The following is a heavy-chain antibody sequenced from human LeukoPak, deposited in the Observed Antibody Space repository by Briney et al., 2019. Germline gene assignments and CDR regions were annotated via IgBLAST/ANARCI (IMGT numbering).Heavy chain of an antibody. CDR1: GFTFSSFD. D-gene: IGHD6-13*01. J-gene: IGHJ4*02. V-gene: IGHV3-23*01. CDR2: ISGSGGIT. Sequence: GGSLRLACAASGFTFSSFDMIRVRQAPGKGLKWVSEISGSGGITNYADSVKGRFIISRDSSKETLDLQMNSLRVGDTAVYYCAKLGSSWYYFDYWGQGTLVTVSS. CDR3: AKLGSSWYYFDY.